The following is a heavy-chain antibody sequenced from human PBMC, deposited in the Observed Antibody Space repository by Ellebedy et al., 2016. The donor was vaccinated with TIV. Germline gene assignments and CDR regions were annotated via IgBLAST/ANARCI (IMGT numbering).Heavy chain of an antibody. CDR1: GESFSGYY. J-gene: IGHJ4*02. CDR3: ARGREQWHRFDY. D-gene: IGHD6-19*01. V-gene: IGHV4-34*01. Sequence: SETLSLXCAVYGESFSGYYWSWIRQPPGKGLEWIGEINHSGITNYNPSLESRVTISVDTSKNQFSLKLSSVAAADTAVYYCARGREQWHRFDYWGQGSLVTVSS. CDR2: INHSGIT.